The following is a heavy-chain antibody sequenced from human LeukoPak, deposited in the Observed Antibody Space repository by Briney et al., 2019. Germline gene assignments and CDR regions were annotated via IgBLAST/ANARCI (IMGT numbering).Heavy chain of an antibody. V-gene: IGHV3-23*01. CDR2: ISGGGGST. Sequence: GGSLRLSCAASGFTFSNYVMSWVRQAPGKGLEWVSAISGGGGSTYYADSVKGRFTISRDNSKNTLYLQMNSLRAEDTAVYYCAKDLRGTPVDYWGQGTLVTVSS. CDR3: AKDLRGTPVDY. CDR1: GFTFSNYV. D-gene: IGHD1-1*01. J-gene: IGHJ4*02.